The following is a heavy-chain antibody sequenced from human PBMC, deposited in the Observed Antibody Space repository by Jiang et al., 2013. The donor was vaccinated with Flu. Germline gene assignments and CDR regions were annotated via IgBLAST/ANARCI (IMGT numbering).Heavy chain of an antibody. CDR3: ARDINYYDSSGYYYVDDWFDP. J-gene: IGHJ5*02. Sequence: SLTCAISGDSVSSNSAAWNWIRQSPSRGLEWLGRTYYRSKWYTDYAVSVKSRITINPDTSKNQFSLQLNSVTPEDTAVYYCARDINYYDSSGYYYVDDWFDPWGQGTLVTVSS. CDR2: TYYRSKWYT. D-gene: IGHD3-22*01. CDR1: GDSVSSNSAA. V-gene: IGHV6-1*01.